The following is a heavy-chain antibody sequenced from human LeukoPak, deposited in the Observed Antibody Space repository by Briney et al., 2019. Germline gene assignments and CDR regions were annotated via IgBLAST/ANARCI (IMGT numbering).Heavy chain of an antibody. V-gene: IGHV1-2*06. D-gene: IGHD3-3*01. CDR2: INPNSGGT. J-gene: IGHJ5*02. CDR3: ARDPRAPGLRFLEWLSPNWFDP. Sequence: ASVKVSCKASGYTFTGYYMHWVRQAPGQGLEWMGRINPNSGGTNYAQKFQGRVTMTRDTSISTAYMELSRLRSDDTAVYYCARDPRAPGLRFLEWLSPNWFDPWSQGTLVTVSS. CDR1: GYTFTGYY.